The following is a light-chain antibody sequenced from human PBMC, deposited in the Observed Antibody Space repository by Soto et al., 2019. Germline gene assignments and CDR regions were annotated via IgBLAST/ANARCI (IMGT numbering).Light chain of an antibody. CDR1: TSDVGRYNY. V-gene: IGLV2-14*01. J-gene: IGLJ1*01. Sequence: SALTQPASVSGSPGQSITISCTGTTSDVGRYNYVSWYQQHPGKAPKLIIYDVSNRPSGVSNRFSGSKSGNTASLTISGLQAEDEADYYCSSYTSSSTLVFGTGTKVTVL. CDR3: SSYTSSSTLV. CDR2: DVS.